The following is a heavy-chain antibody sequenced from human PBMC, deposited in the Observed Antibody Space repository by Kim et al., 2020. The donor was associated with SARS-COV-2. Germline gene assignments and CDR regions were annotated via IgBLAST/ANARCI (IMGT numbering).Heavy chain of an antibody. Sequence: GESLKISCKGSGYSFTSYWISWVRQMPGKGLEWMGRIDPSDSYTNYRPSFQGNVTILADKSISTAYLQCSSLKASDTAMYYCARLRGDDDYYYYGMDVWGQGTTVTVSS. CDR3: ARLRGDDDYYYYGMDV. D-gene: IGHD2-21*02. CDR1: GYSFTSYW. V-gene: IGHV5-10-1*01. J-gene: IGHJ6*02. CDR2: IDPSDSYT.